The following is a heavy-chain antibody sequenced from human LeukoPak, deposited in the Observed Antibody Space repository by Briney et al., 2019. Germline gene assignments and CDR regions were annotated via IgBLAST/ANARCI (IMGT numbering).Heavy chain of an antibody. CDR1: GGSMSSGNW. V-gene: IGHV4-4*02. CDR3: ARAFCGGDCYIDY. CDR2: IYHSGST. Sequence: SETLSLTCAVSGGSMSSGNWWSWVRQPPGKGLEWIGEIYHSGSTNYNPSLKSRVTISVDKSKNQFSLKLSSVTAADTAVYYCARAFCGGDCYIDYWGPGTLVTVSS. D-gene: IGHD2-21*02. J-gene: IGHJ4*01.